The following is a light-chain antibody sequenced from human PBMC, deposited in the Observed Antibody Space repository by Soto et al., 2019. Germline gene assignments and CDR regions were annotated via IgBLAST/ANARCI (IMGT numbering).Light chain of an antibody. Sequence: QSVLTQPPSASGTPGPRVTISCSGSSSNIGSNYVYWYQQLPRTAPKVLMYRNNERPSGVPDRFAGSKSGTSASLAISGLRSEDEADYYCASWDGSLSGVVFGGGTKVTVL. CDR3: ASWDGSLSGVV. J-gene: IGLJ2*01. CDR2: RNN. CDR1: SSNIGSNY. V-gene: IGLV1-47*01.